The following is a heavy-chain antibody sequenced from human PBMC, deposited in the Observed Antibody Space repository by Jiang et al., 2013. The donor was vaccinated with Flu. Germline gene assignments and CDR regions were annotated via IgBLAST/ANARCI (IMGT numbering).Heavy chain of an antibody. V-gene: IGHV1-18*01. CDR1: GYTFTSYG. CDR3: ARDLGATVTLQYHYDYYGMDV. D-gene: IGHD4-11*01. J-gene: IGHJ6*02. CDR2: ISAYNGNT. Sequence: VESGAEVKKPGASVKVSCKASGYTFTSYGISWVRQAPGQGLEWMGWISAYNGNTNYAQKLQGRVTMTTDTFTSTAYMELRSLRSDDTALYYCARDLGATVTLQYHYDYYGMDVWGQGTTVTVSS.